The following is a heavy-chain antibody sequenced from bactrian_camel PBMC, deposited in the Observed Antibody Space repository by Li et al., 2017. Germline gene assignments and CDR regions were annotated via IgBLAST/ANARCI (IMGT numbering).Heavy chain of an antibody. CDR2: ISPSGDKT. CDR3: RQGIGNLGNIMPARDGGDALMSMPT. V-gene: IGHV3S1*01. D-gene: IGHD7*01. J-gene: IGHJ4*01. CDR1: GFTFRVYW. Sequence: HVQLVESGGGSVQPGGSLRLSCVVSGFTFRVYWIHWVRQVPGKGLEWVSVISPSGDKTYYADSLKGRFIISLDSAKTTLYLEMSNLKPEDTAMYTVRQGIGNLGNIMPARDGGDALMSMPTGARGPRSPSP.